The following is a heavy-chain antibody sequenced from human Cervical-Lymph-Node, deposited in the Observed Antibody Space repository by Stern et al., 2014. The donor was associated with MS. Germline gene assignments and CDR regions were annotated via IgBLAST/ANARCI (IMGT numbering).Heavy chain of an antibody. CDR1: GGSISSGSYY. D-gene: IGHD3-9*01. Sequence: QLQLQESGPGLVKPSQTLSLTCTVSGGSISSGSYYWSWIRQPAGKGLEWIGRIYTSGRTNYNPSLKSRVTISVDTSKTQFSLKLSSVTAADTAVYYCARDCRLRYFDNYGMDVWGQGTTVTVSS. CDR3: ARDCRLRYFDNYGMDV. CDR2: IYTSGRT. J-gene: IGHJ6*02. V-gene: IGHV4-61*02.